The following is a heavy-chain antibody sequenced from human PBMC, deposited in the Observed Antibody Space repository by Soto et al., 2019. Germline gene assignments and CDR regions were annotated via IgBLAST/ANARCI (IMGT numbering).Heavy chain of an antibody. V-gene: IGHV4-61*01. CDR1: GGSVSSGSYY. Sequence: SETLSLTCTVSGGSVSSGSYYWSWIRQPPGKGLEWIGYIYYSGSTNYNPSLKSRVTISVDTSKNQFSLKLSSVTAADTAVYYFARVLTFFGVVSDIDYGGQGPLVTVSS. CDR3: ARVLTFFGVVSDIDY. CDR2: IYYSGST. J-gene: IGHJ4*02. D-gene: IGHD3-3*01.